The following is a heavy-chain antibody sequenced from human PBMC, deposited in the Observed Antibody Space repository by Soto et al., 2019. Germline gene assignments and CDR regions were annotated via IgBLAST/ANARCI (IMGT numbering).Heavy chain of an antibody. V-gene: IGHV3-33*01. CDR1: GFTFSSYG. CDR2: IWYDGSNK. J-gene: IGHJ4*02. Sequence: QVQLVESGGGVVQPGRSLRLSCAASGFTFSSYGMHWVRQAPGKGLEWVAVIWYDGSNKYYADSVKGRFTISRDNSKNTLYLQMNSLRAEDTAXXXXXXXXXXXFYFDYWGQGTLVTVSS. CDR3: XXXXXXXFYFDY.